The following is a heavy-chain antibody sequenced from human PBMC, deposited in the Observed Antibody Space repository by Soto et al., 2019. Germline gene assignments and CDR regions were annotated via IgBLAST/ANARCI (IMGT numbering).Heavy chain of an antibody. CDR1: GFTFSSYG. J-gene: IGHJ6*02. CDR2: IRYDGSNK. CDR3: ARYFHAPTTWIHTYYYYYGMDV. V-gene: IGHV3-33*01. Sequence: QVQLVESGGGVVQPGRSLRLSCAASGFTFSSYGMHWVRQAPGKGLEWVAVIRYDGSNKYYAESVKGRFTISRDNSKNTLYLQMNSLRAEDTAVYYCARYFHAPTTWIHTYYYYYGMDVWGQGTTVTVSS. D-gene: IGHD5-18*01.